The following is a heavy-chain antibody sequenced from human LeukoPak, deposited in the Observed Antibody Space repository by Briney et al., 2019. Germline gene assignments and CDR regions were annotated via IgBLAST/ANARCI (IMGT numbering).Heavy chain of an antibody. CDR1: GGSFSGYY. CDR3: ARSLGVWGSYRYIFDY. CDR2: INHSGST. J-gene: IGHJ4*02. D-gene: IGHD3-16*02. V-gene: IGHV4-34*01. Sequence: SETLSLTCAVYGGSFSGYYWSWIRQPLGKGLEWIGEINHSGSTNYNPSLKSRVTISVDTSKNQFSLKLSSVTAADTAVYYCARSLGVWGSYRYIFDYWGQGTLVTVSS.